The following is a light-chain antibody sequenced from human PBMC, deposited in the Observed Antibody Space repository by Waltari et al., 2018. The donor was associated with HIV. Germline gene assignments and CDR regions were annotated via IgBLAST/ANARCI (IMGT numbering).Light chain of an antibody. J-gene: IGLJ3*02. CDR3: CSYAASDTWV. Sequence: QSALTQPAPVSGSPGQSVTVPCSGSGKDLGAYDYVSWFEHHPNKPPQLLILDISRRPSGISDRFSASKSGNTPSLTISGLQPKGEANYFYCSYAASDTWVFGGGTKVTVL. CDR2: DIS. CDR1: GKDLGAYDY. V-gene: IGLV2-11*01.